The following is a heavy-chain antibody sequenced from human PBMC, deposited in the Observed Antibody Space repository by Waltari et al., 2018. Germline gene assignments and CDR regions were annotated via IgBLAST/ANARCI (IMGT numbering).Heavy chain of an antibody. CDR2: INHSGST. Sequence: QVQLQQWGAGLLKPSETLSLTCAVYGGSFSGYYWSWIRQPPGQGPEWIGEINHSGSTNYNPLLKSRVTRSVDTSKNQFSLKLSSVTAADTAVYYCARGPRGYCRGGSCYPRLSWFDPWGQGTLVTVSS. V-gene: IGHV4-34*01. CDR3: ARGPRGYCRGGSCYPRLSWFDP. J-gene: IGHJ5*02. D-gene: IGHD2-15*01. CDR1: GGSFSGYY.